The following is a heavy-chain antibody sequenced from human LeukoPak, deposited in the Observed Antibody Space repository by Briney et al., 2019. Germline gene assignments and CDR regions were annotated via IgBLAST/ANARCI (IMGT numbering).Heavy chain of an antibody. J-gene: IGHJ4*02. D-gene: IGHD2-21*02. CDR3: VLGGGYCGEDCFYYFDY. CDR2: XXGSGGXT. V-gene: IGHV3-23*01. Sequence: GGSLRLSCAASGFIFSNSPMVXXXXXPGXXXXXXXXXXGSGGXTYYADSVXGRXTIXXDNSKSTLYLQTNSLRAEDTAIYYCVLGGGYCGEDCFYYFDYWGQGTLATVSS. CDR1: GFIFSNSP.